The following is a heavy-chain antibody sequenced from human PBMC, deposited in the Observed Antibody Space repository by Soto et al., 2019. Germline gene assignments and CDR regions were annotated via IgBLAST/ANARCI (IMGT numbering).Heavy chain of an antibody. CDR3: ARMSSSMDGDY. V-gene: IGHV5-51*01. CDR2: TFPGDFDT. D-gene: IGHD6-6*01. CDR1: GYSFTTYW. Sequence: GESLKISCKGSGYSFTTYWIGWVRQMPGKGLEWMGITFPGDFDTRYSPSFEGQVTISVDKSISTAYLQWSSLKASDTAMYYCARMSSSMDGDYWGQGTLVTVSS. J-gene: IGHJ4*02.